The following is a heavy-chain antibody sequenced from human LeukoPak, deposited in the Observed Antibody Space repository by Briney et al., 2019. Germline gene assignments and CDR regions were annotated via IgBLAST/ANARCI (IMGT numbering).Heavy chain of an antibody. CDR1: GFTVSSNY. V-gene: IGHV3-53*01. Sequence: GGSLGLSCAASGFTVSSNYMSWVRQAPGKGLEWVSVIYSGGSTYYADSVKGRFTISRDNSKNTLYLQMNSLRAEDTAVYYCAGGDGYRDYWGQGTLVTVSS. CDR3: AGGDGYRDY. J-gene: IGHJ4*02. D-gene: IGHD5-24*01. CDR2: IYSGGST.